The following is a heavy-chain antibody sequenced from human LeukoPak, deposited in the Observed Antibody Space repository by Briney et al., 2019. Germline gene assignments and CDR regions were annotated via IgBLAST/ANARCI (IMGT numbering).Heavy chain of an antibody. CDR3: TRGGLYGGNSAFDY. V-gene: IGHV3-72*01. D-gene: IGHD4-23*01. CDR1: GFTLSEHY. J-gene: IGHJ4*02. Sequence: GGSLRLSCAASGFTLSEHYMDWVRQAPGKGLEWVGRTRNKADRYTTVYAASVNGRFTISRDDSKSSLYLQMNSLKTEDTAVYYCTRGGLYGGNSAFDYWGQGTLVTVSS. CDR2: TRNKADRYTT.